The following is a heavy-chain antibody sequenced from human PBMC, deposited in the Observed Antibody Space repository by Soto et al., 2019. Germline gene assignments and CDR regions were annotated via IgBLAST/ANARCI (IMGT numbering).Heavy chain of an antibody. D-gene: IGHD2-15*01. Sequence: ASVKVSCKASGYTFTGYYMHWVRQAPGQGLEWMGWINPNSGGTNYAQKFQGWVTMTRDTSISTAYMELSRLRSDDTAVYYCARGVRYCSGGICYIPPQLHRYFDLWGRGTLVTVSS. CDR1: GYTFTGYY. CDR3: ARGVRYCSGGICYIPPQLHRYFDL. CDR2: INPNSGGT. V-gene: IGHV1-2*04. J-gene: IGHJ2*01.